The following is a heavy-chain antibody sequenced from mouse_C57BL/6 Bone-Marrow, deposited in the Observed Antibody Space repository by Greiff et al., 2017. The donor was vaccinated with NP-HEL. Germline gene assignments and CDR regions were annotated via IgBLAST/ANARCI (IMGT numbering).Heavy chain of an antibody. J-gene: IGHJ3*01. CDR1: GYTFTSYW. CDR2: IDPSDSYT. Sequence: QVQLQQPGAELVMPGASVKLSCKASGYTFTSYWMHWVKQRPGQGLEWIGEIDPSDSYTNYNQKFKGKSTLTVDKSSSTAYMQLSSLTSEDSAVYDCAREEYYGSSYRFAYWGQGTLVTVSA. D-gene: IGHD1-1*01. CDR3: AREEYYGSSYRFAY. V-gene: IGHV1-69*01.